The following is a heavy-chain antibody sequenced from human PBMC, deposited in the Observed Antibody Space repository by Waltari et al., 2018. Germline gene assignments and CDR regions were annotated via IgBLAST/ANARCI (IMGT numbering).Heavy chain of an antibody. D-gene: IGHD1-26*01. CDR2: MIPIFGTA. CDR3: ASVPLYSGSHLGYFDY. CDR1: GGTFSSYA. Sequence: QVQLVQSGAEVKKPGSSVKVSCKASGGTFSSYAISWVRQAPGQGLEWMGGMIPIFGTANYAQKFQGRVTITADESTSTAYMELSILRSEDTAVYYCASVPLYSGSHLGYFDYWGQGTLVTVSS. J-gene: IGHJ4*02. V-gene: IGHV1-69*13.